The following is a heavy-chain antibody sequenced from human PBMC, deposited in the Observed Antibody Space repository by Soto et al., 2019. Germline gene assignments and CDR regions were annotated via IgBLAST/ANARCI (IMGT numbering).Heavy chain of an antibody. V-gene: IGHV4-31*03. J-gene: IGHJ5*02. CDR2: IYYSGST. D-gene: IGHD6-13*01. CDR3: ARGAAAGTWWFDL. CDR1: GGTISSGGYF. Sequence: TLSLTCTISGGTISSGGYFWGWILQHPGKGLEWIGYIYYSGSTYYNPSLKSRVTISVDTSKNQFSLKLSSVTAADTAVYYCARGAAAGTWWFDLWGQGTLVTVSS.